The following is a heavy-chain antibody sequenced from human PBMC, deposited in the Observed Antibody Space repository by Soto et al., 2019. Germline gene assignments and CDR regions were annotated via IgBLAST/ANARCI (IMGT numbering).Heavy chain of an antibody. CDR3: AIEVMETYGMDV. CDR2: IIPIFGTA. Sequence: QVQLVQSGAEVKKPGSSVKVSCKASGGTFSSYAISWVRQAPGQGLEWMGGIIPIFGTANYAQKFQGRVTITADESTSTVYMELSSLRSEYTAVYYWAIEVMETYGMDVWGQGTTVTVSS. D-gene: IGHD2-8*01. J-gene: IGHJ6*02. CDR1: GGTFSSYA. V-gene: IGHV1-69*12.